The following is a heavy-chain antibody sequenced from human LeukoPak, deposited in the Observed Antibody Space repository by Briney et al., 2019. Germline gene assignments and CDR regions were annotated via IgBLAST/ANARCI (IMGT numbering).Heavy chain of an antibody. CDR2: VNADNSNT. V-gene: IGHV1-3*03. Sequence: GASVKVSCKASGYTFTGYYMHWVRQAPGQRLEWMGWVNADNSNTKYSQEFQGRVTITRDTSAGTAYMDLNSLRSEDMAVYYCAVGDYYYDTRFDYWGQGTLVTVSS. J-gene: IGHJ4*02. CDR3: AVGDYYYDTRFDY. D-gene: IGHD3-22*01. CDR1: GYTFTGYY.